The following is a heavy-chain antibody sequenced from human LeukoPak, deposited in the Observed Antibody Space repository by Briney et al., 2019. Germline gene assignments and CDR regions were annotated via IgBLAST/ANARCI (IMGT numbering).Heavy chain of an antibody. V-gene: IGHV1-8*01. Sequence: ASVKASCKASGYTFTSYDINWVRQATGQGLEWMGWMNPNSGNTGYAQKFQGRVTMTRNTSISTAYMELSSLRSEDTAVYYCARDSSSARGFDPWGQGTLVTVSS. D-gene: IGHD6-13*01. J-gene: IGHJ5*02. CDR2: MNPNSGNT. CDR1: GYTFTSYD. CDR3: ARDSSSARGFDP.